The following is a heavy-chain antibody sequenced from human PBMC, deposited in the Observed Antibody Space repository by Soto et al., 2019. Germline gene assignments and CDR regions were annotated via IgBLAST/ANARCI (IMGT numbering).Heavy chain of an antibody. J-gene: IGHJ5*02. CDR2: ISGSGGST. D-gene: IGHD3-22*01. V-gene: IGHV3-23*01. CDR3: AKDWSPLYDSSARLFDP. CDR1: GFTFSSYA. Sequence: GGSLRLSCAASGFTFSSYAMSWVRQAPGKGLEWVSAISGSGGSTYYADSVKGRFTISRDNSKNTLYLQMNSLRAEDTAVYYCAKDWSPLYDSSARLFDPWGQGTLVTVSS.